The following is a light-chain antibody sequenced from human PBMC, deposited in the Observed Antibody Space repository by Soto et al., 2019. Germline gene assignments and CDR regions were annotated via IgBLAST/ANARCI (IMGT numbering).Light chain of an antibody. CDR1: SGHSSYA. V-gene: IGLV4-69*01. CDR3: QTWGTGTPVV. Sequence: QPVLTQSPSASASLGASVKLTCTLSSGHSSYAIAWHQQQPEKGPRSLMKLNSDGSHNKGDGIPDRFSGSSSGAERYLTISSLQSEDEADYYCQTWGTGTPVVFGGGTQLTVL. CDR2: LNSDGSH. J-gene: IGLJ2*01.